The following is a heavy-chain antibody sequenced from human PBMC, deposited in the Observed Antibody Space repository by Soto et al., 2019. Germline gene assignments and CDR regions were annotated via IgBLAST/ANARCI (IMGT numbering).Heavy chain of an antibody. J-gene: IGHJ4*02. D-gene: IGHD6-13*01. Sequence: PSETLSLTCTVSGGSINSAGHSWSWIRQPAGKGLECIGRIYASGNTNYNPSLKSRVTMSVDTSKNQFSLTLNSVTAADTAVYYCARESRSALGTVEHWGRGTLVTVSS. V-gene: IGHV4-61*02. CDR1: GGSINSAGHS. CDR2: IYASGNT. CDR3: ARESRSALGTVEH.